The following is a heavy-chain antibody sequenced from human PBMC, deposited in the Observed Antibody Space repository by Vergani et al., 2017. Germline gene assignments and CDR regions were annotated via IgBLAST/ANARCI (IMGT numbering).Heavy chain of an antibody. V-gene: IGHV4-39*07. Sequence: QLQLQESGPGLVKPSETLSLTCTVSGGSISSSSYYWGWIRQPPGKGLEWIGSIYYSGSTYYNPSLQSRVTISVATSKNQFSLKRSSVTAADTAVYYCARDYYDSSGYYWAIFDYWGQGTLVTVSS. CDR2: IYYSGST. CDR1: GGSISSSSYY. D-gene: IGHD3-22*01. CDR3: ARDYYDSSGYYWAIFDY. J-gene: IGHJ4*02.